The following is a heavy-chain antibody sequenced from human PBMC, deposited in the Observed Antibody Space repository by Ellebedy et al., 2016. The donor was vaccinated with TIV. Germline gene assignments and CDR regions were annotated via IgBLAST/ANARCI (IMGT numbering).Heavy chain of an antibody. CDR1: GFTFSWYW. CDR3: AREGGWAFDY. D-gene: IGHD6-19*01. J-gene: IGHJ4*02. CDR2: IKQDGSEK. V-gene: IGHV3-7*04. Sequence: GGSLRLXCAASGFTFSWYWMSWVRQAPGKGLEWVAKIKQDGSEKYYVDSVRGRFTISRDNAKNSLYLQMSSLRAEDTAVYYCAREGGWAFDYWGQGTLVTVSS.